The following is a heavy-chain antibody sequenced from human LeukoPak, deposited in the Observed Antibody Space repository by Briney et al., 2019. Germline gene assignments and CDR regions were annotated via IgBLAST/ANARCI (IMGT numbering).Heavy chain of an antibody. V-gene: IGHV3-53*01. D-gene: IGHD3-10*01. J-gene: IGHJ4*02. CDR3: ATGGTMVRGVIITY. CDR2: IYSGGST. Sequence: GGSLRLSCAASGFTVSSNYMSWVRQAPGKGLGWVSVIYSGGSTYYADSVKGRFTISRDNSKNTLYLQMNSLRAEDTAVYYCATGGTMVRGVIITYWGQGTLVTVSS. CDR1: GFTVSSNY.